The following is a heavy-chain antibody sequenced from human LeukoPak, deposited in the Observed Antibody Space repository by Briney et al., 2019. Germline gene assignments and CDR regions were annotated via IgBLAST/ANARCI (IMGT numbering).Heavy chain of an antibody. CDR1: GFTVSNNY. D-gene: IGHD5-24*01. CDR2: IYGGGST. J-gene: IGHJ6*03. V-gene: IGHV3-53*01. CDR3: ARDRSDGNYYMVV. Sequence: GGSLRLSCAASGFTVSNNYMSWVRQAPGKGLEWVSVIYGGGSTSYADSVKGRFTISRENSKNTLYLQMNSLKVDDTGVYYCARDRSDGNYYMVVWGKGTTVIVSS.